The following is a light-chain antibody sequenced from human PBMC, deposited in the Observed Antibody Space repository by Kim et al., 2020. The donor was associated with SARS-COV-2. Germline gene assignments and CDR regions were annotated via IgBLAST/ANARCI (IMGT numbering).Light chain of an antibody. V-gene: IGLV3-1*01. CDR1: KLGDKY. J-gene: IGLJ3*02. CDR2: QHT. CDR3: QAWDSSTAV. Sequence: SYELTQPPSVSVSPGQTASITCSGSKLGDKYAYWYQKKPGQSPILDIYQHTKRPSGISQRFSGSSFGNTATLTISRAQTMDEADYYCQAWDSSTAVFGGGTQLTVL.